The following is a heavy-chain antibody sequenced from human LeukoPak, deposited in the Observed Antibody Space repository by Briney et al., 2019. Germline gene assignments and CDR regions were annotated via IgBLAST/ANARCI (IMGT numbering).Heavy chain of an antibody. CDR2: INPNSGGT. Sequence: ASVKVSCKASGYTFTVYYMHWVRQAPGQGLEWMGWINPNSGGTNYAQKFQGRVTMTRDTSISTAYMELSRLRPDDTAVYYCARERWQDTAMVTLGYWGQGTLVTVSS. CDR1: GYTFTVYY. CDR3: ARERWQDTAMVTLGY. V-gene: IGHV1-2*02. J-gene: IGHJ4*02. D-gene: IGHD5-18*01.